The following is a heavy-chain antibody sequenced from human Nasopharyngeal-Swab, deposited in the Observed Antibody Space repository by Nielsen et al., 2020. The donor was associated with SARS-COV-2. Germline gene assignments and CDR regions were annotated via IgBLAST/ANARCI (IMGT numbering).Heavy chain of an antibody. Sequence: ASVKVSCKASGYTFTSYGISWVRQAPGQGLEWMGWISAYNGNTNYAQKFQGRVTMTEDTSTDTAYMELSSLRSEDTAVYYCATTSALTIAVGGEGAFDIWGQGTMVTVSS. V-gene: IGHV1-18*04. J-gene: IGHJ3*02. CDR1: GYTFTSYG. CDR2: ISAYNGNT. D-gene: IGHD6-19*01. CDR3: ATTSALTIAVGGEGAFDI.